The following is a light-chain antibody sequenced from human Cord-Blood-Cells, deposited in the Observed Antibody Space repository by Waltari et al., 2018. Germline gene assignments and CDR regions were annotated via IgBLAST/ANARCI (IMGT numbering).Light chain of an antibody. J-gene: IGLJ2*01. CDR2: QDS. CDR1: KLGDKY. CDR3: QAWDSSTAI. Sequence: SYELTQPPSVSVSPAQTASITCSGDKLGDKYACWYQQKPGQPPVLVIYQDSKRPSGIPERFSGSNSGNTATLTISGTQAMDEADYYCQAWDSSTAIFGGGTKLTVL. V-gene: IGLV3-1*01.